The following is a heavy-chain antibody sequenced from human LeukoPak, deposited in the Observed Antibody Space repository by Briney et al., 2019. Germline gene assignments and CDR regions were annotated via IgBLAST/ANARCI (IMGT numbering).Heavy chain of an antibody. CDR3: ARVDVDTVYYYYYMDV. D-gene: IGHD5-18*01. J-gene: IGHJ6*03. V-gene: IGHV3-21*01. CDR1: GFTISSYS. Sequence: GGSLRLSCAASGFTISSYSMNWVRQAPGKGLEWVSCISTSSSYIYYADSVKGRFTISRDNAKNSLYLQMNSLRGEDTAVYYCARVDVDTVYYYYYMDVWGKGTTVTISS. CDR2: ISTSSSYI.